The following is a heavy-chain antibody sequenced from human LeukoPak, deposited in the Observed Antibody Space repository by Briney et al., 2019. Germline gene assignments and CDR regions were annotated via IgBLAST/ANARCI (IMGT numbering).Heavy chain of an antibody. J-gene: IGHJ4*02. D-gene: IGHD5-12*01. CDR3: ALGGYSGYDFYDFDY. CDR1: GGTFSSCA. Sequence: GASVKVSCKASGGTFSSCAISWVRQAPGQGLEWMGGIIPIFGTANFAQKFQGRVTITADESTSTAYMELSSLRSEDTAVYYCALGGYSGYDFYDFDYWGQGTLVTVSS. V-gene: IGHV1-69*13. CDR2: IIPIFGTA.